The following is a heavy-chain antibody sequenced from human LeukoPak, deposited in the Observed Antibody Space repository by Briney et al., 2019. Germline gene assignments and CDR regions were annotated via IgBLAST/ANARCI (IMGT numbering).Heavy chain of an antibody. J-gene: IGHJ4*02. V-gene: IGHV4-59*01. CDR3: ATHPPKVCTGGSCTDY. D-gene: IGHD2-15*01. Sequence: SETLSLTCTVSGGSISSYSWSRIRQPPGKGLEWIGYIYYSGSTNYNPSLKSRVTISVDMSKNQFSLKLSSVTAADTAVYYCATHPPKVCTGGSCTDYWGQGTLVTVSS. CDR2: IYYSGST. CDR1: GGSISSYS.